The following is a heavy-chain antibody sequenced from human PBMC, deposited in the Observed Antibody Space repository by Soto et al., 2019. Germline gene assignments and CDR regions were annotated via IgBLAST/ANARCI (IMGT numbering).Heavy chain of an antibody. CDR2: IFSSGRT. Sequence: SETLSLTCTVSGGSINTFYWSWVRQPAGKGLEWIGRIFSSGRTSFNPSLESRVAMSVDTSKNHLSLNLSSVTAADMAVYYCAREGSYSAYNFAHGIQLWSFDFWGQGALVTVSS. CDR1: GGSINTFY. CDR3: AREGSYSAYNFAHGIQLWSFDF. V-gene: IGHV4-4*07. D-gene: IGHD5-12*01. J-gene: IGHJ4*02.